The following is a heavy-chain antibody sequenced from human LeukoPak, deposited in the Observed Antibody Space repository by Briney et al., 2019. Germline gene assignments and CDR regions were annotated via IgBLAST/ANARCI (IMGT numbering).Heavy chain of an antibody. Sequence: SVTVSCKASGGTFSSYAISWVRQAPGQGLEWMGGIIPIFGTANYAQKFQGRVTITADESTSTAYMELSSLRSEDTAVYYCARAPLYDSSGYYGNFDYWGQGTLVTVSS. CDR3: ARAPLYDSSGYYGNFDY. D-gene: IGHD3-22*01. J-gene: IGHJ4*02. V-gene: IGHV1-69*13. CDR1: GGTFSSYA. CDR2: IIPIFGTA.